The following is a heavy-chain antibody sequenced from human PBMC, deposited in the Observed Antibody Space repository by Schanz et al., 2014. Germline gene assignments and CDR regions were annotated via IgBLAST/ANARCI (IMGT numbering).Heavy chain of an antibody. Sequence: EVQLVESGGGLVQPGGSLRLSCAASGFTFSAYYMDWVRQAPGKGLEWVGRTRNKASNYFTEYAASVKGRFTISRDDSKNSLYLQISSLKSEDTALYYCTRLTITRGGHRLDVWGQGTTVTVSS. CDR2: TRNKASNYFT. V-gene: IGHV3-72*01. CDR3: TRLTITRGGHRLDV. CDR1: GFTFSAYY. D-gene: IGHD3-16*02. J-gene: IGHJ6*02.